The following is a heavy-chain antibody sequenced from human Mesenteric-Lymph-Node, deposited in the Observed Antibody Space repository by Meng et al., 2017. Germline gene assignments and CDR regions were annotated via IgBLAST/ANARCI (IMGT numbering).Heavy chain of an antibody. J-gene: IGHJ6*02. V-gene: IGHV4-59*01. CDR3: ARGGVGATTTGYYGMDV. CDR2: IYYSGST. CDR1: GGSISSYY. D-gene: IGHD1-26*01. Sequence: SETLSLTCTVSGGSISSYYWSWIRQPPGKGLEWIGYIYYSGSTNYNPSLKSRVTISVDTSKNQFSLKLSSVTAADTAVYYCARGGVGATTTGYYGMDVWGQGTTVTVSS.